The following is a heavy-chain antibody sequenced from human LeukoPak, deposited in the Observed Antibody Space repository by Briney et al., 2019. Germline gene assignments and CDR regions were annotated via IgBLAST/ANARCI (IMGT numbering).Heavy chain of an antibody. D-gene: IGHD4-17*01. CDR1: GYTFTSYA. Sequence: ASVKVSCKASGYTFTSYAMNWVRQAPGQGLEWMGWVNTNTGNPTYAQGFTGRFVFSLDTSVSTAYLQISSLQAEDTAVYYCARSNNDGDYLGVGFDYWGQGTLVTVSS. J-gene: IGHJ4*02. CDR2: VNTNTGNP. V-gene: IGHV7-4-1*02. CDR3: ARSNNDGDYLGVGFDY.